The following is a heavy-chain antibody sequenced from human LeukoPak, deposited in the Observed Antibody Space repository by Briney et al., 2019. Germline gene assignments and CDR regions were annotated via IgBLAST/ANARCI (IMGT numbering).Heavy chain of an antibody. CDR1: GYTFTSYG. V-gene: IGHV1-18*04. CDR2: ISAYNGNT. Sequence: ASVKVSCKASGYTFTSYGISWVRRAPGQGLEWMGRISAYNGNTNYAQKLQGRVTMTTDTSTSTAYMELRSLRSDDTAVYYCARDGRFGELFGYWGQGTLVTVSS. CDR3: ARDGRFGELFGY. D-gene: IGHD3-10*01. J-gene: IGHJ4*02.